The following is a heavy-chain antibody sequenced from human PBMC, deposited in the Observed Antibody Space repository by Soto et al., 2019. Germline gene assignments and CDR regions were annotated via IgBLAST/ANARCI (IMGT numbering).Heavy chain of an antibody. CDR2: ISYDGSNK. J-gene: IGHJ6*02. V-gene: IGHV3-30*18. CDR3: AKESYSSSWYYYYYGMDV. D-gene: IGHD6-13*01. CDR1: GFTFSSYG. Sequence: GGSLRLSCAASGFTFSSYGMHWARQAPGKGLEWVAVISYDGSNKYYADSVKGRFTISRDNSKNTLYLQMNSLRAEDTAVYYCAKESYSSSWYYYYYGMDVWGQGTTVTVSS.